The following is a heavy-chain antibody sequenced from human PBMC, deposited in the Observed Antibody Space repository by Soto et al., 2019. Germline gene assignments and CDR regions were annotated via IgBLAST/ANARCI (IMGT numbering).Heavy chain of an antibody. Sequence: SETLSLTCAVSGGSISSRGYSWNWIRQPPGKGLEWIGYIYHSGNTYYNPSLKSRVIISLDRSKNQFSLKLSSVTAADTAVYYCARQAYSGSYSRGGFDYWGQGTLVTVSS. CDR3: ARQAYSGSYSRGGFDY. V-gene: IGHV4-30-2*01. CDR2: IYHSGNT. CDR1: GGSISSRGYS. D-gene: IGHD1-26*01. J-gene: IGHJ4*02.